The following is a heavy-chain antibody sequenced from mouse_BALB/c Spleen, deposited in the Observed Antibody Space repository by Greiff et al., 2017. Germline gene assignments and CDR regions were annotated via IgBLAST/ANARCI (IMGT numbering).Heavy chain of an antibody. V-gene: IGHV5-9-4*01. CDR3: AREDGYYFDY. CDR1: GFTFSSYA. CDR2: ISSGGSYT. J-gene: IGHJ2*01. Sequence: DVQGVESGGGLVKPGGSLKLSCAASGFTFSSYAMSWVRQSPEKRLEWVAEISSGGSYTYYPDTVTGRFTISRDNAKNTLYLEMSSLRSEDTAMYYCAREDGYYFDYWGQGTTLTVSS. D-gene: IGHD1-2*01.